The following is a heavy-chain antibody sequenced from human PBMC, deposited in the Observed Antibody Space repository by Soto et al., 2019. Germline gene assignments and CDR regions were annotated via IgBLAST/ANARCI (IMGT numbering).Heavy chain of an antibody. D-gene: IGHD3-22*01. CDR3: ARDNYYTGSGYYPSSAEYFQH. V-gene: IGHV4-31*03. CDR2: ISYSGST. CDR1: GGSISSGCYY. J-gene: IGHJ1*01. Sequence: LSLTRTLSGGSISSGCYYWSWIRQYHGQAPGWIGYISYSGSTYYNPSLKSRITISVDTSKNQFFLKLRSVTAADTAVYYCARDNYYTGSGYYPSSAEYFQHWGQGTLVTVSS.